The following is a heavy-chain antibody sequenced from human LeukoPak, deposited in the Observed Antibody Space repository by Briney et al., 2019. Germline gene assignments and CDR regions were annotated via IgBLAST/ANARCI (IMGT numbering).Heavy chain of an antibody. Sequence: GGSLRLSCAASGFTFDDYGMSWVRQAPGKGLEWVSYISSSGSTIYYADSVKGRFTISRDNAKNSLYLQMNSLRAEDTAVYYCARRLGAQREYYFDYWGQGTLVTVSS. D-gene: IGHD1-26*01. CDR3: ARRLGAQREYYFDY. J-gene: IGHJ4*02. CDR2: ISSSGSTI. CDR1: GFTFDDYG. V-gene: IGHV3-11*04.